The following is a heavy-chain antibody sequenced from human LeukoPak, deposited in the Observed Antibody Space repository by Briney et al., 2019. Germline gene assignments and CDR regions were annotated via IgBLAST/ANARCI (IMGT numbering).Heavy chain of an antibody. CDR3: ARDSKGLGDFWSGFVVDY. V-gene: IGHV1-3*01. D-gene: IGHD3-3*01. CDR1: GYTFTSYA. J-gene: IGHJ4*02. Sequence: ASVKVSCKASGYTFTSYAMHWVRQAPGQRLEWMGWINAGNGNTKYSQKFQGRVTITRDTSASTAYMELSSLRSDDTAVYYCARDSKGLGDFWSGFVVDYWGQGTLVTVSS. CDR2: INAGNGNT.